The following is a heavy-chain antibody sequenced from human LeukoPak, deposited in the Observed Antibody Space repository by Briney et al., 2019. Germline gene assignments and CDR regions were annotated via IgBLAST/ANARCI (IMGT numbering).Heavy chain of an antibody. D-gene: IGHD4-17*01. J-gene: IGHJ6*02. CDR2: IYYSGGT. CDR3: ARHSPRLRKYYYYGMDV. CDR1: SDSIRNYF. Sequence: SETLSLTCTVSSDSIRNYFWSWIRQPPGQGLEWIGYIYYSGGTNYNPSLKSRVTISVDTSKNQFSLKLSSVTAADTAVYYCARHSPRLRKYYYYGMDVWGQGTTVTVSS. V-gene: IGHV4-59*08.